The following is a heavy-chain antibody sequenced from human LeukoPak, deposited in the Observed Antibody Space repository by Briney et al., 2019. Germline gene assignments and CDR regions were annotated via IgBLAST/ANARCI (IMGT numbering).Heavy chain of an antibody. V-gene: IGHV4-61*01. D-gene: IGHD6-13*01. CDR3: ARNKVAAGFNWFDP. CDR2: IYYSGST. Sequence: SETLSLTCTVSGGSVSSGIYYWSWIRRPPGKGLEWIGYIYYSGSTNYNPSLKSRVTISVDTPKNQFSPKLSSVTAADTAVYYCARNKVAAGFNWFDPWGQGTLVTVSS. J-gene: IGHJ5*02. CDR1: GGSVSSGIYY.